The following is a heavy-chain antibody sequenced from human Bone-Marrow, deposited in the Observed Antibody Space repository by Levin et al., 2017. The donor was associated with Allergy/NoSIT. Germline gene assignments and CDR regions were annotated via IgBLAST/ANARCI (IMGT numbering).Heavy chain of an antibody. Sequence: PSETLSLTCTVSGASINSTNYYWGWIRQPPGKGLEWIGTIYYNSYTYYNPSLKSRVTISKDTSKNQFSLKRSSVTAADTAVYYCARLADNWNVNWFDPWGQGTLVTVSS. V-gene: IGHV4-39*07. D-gene: IGHD1-20*01. J-gene: IGHJ5*02. CDR2: IYYNSYT. CDR1: GASINSTNYY. CDR3: ARLADNWNVNWFDP.